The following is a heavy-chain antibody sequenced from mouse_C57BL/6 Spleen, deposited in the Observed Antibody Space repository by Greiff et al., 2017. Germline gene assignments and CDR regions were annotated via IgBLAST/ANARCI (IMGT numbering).Heavy chain of an antibody. D-gene: IGHD2-10*01. CDR2: IYPRSGNT. CDR3: AMKSYHPNHSPDYYAMDY. V-gene: IGHV1-81*01. Sequence: VQRVESGAELARPGASVKLSCKASGYTFTSYGISWVKQRTGQGLEWIGEIYPRSGNTYYNEKFKGKATLTADTSSSTAYMELRSLTSEDSALFFYAMKSYHPNHSPDYYAMDYWGQGTSVTVSS. J-gene: IGHJ4*01. CDR1: GYTFTSYG.